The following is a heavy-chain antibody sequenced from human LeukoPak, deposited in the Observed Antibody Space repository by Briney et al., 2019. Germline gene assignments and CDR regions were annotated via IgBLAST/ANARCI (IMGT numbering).Heavy chain of an antibody. Sequence: SETLSLTCAVYGGSFSGYYWSWIRQPPGKGLEWLGEIQHSGSTNYNPSPKKRVTISVDTSKKQFSLKLSSVTAEDTAVYYCARGVRAGIAVAGIRGFGYWGQGTLVTVSS. V-gene: IGHV4-34*01. J-gene: IGHJ4*02. D-gene: IGHD6-19*01. CDR3: ARGVRAGIAVAGIRGFGY. CDR2: IQHSGST. CDR1: GGSFSGYY.